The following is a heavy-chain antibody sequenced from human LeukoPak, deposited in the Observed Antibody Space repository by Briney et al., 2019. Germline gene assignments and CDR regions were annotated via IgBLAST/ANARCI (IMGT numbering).Heavy chain of an antibody. D-gene: IGHD1-7*01. Sequence: GESLKISCKGSGYSFTSYWIGWVRQMPGEGLEWMGVIYGADYTTIYSPPFHGQITISADKSISTAYLQWTSLKASDTAMYYCARRPAGTRTFDYWGQGALVTVSS. J-gene: IGHJ4*02. CDR1: GYSFTSYW. V-gene: IGHV5-51*01. CDR3: ARRPAGTRTFDY. CDR2: IYGADYTT.